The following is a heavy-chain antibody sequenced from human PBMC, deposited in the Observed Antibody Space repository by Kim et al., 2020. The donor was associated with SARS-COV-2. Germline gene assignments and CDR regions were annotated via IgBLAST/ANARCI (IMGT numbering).Heavy chain of an antibody. CDR3: ARERAAAAGPSYYYYGMDV. J-gene: IGHJ6*04. D-gene: IGHD6-13*01. V-gene: IGHV3-30*04. CDR1: GFTFSSYA. Sequence: GGSLRLSCAASGFTFSSYAMHWVRQAPGKGLEWVAVISYDGSNKYYADSVKGRFTISRDNSKNTLYLQMNSLRAEDTAVYYCARERAAAAGPSYYYYGMDVWGEGTTVTVSS. CDR2: ISYDGSNK.